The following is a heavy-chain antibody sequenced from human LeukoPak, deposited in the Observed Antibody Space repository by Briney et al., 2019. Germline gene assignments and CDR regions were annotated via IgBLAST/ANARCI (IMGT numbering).Heavy chain of an antibody. J-gene: IGHJ4*02. CDR1: GGSISSSSYY. D-gene: IGHD3-22*01. Sequence: SETLSLTCTVSGGSISSSSYYWGWIRQPPGTGLEWIGSIYYSGSTYYNPSLKSRVTISVDTSKNQFSLKLSSVTAADTAVYYCARHEIVVVTIYYFDYWGQGTLVTVSS. CDR3: ARHEIVVVTIYYFDY. V-gene: IGHV4-39*01. CDR2: IYYSGST.